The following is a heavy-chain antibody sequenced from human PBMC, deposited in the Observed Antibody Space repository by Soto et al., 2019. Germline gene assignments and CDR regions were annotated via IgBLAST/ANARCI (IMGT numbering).Heavy chain of an antibody. CDR2: ISYDGSYK. CDR3: ARDYYRFNSGYGFSMDV. J-gene: IGHJ6*02. V-gene: IGHV3-30-3*01. D-gene: IGHD5-12*01. CDR1: GFTFSSYA. Sequence: QVQLVESGGGVVQPGRSLRLSCAASGFTFSSYAMHWVRQAPGKGLEWVAVISYDGSYKYSADSVKGRFTISRDNSKNTLYLQMNSLRAEETAVYYCARDYYRFNSGYGFSMDVWGQGTTVTVSS.